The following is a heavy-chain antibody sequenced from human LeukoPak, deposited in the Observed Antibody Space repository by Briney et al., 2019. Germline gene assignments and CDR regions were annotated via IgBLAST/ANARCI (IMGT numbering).Heavy chain of an antibody. CDR3: SRGVTDPN. J-gene: IGHJ4*02. CDR2: INHSGST. V-gene: IGHV4-34*01. D-gene: IGHD3-16*01. CDR1: GGSLSGYY. Sequence: SETLSLTCAVYGGSLSGYYWSWIRQPPGKGLEWIGEINHSGSTNYNLSLKSRATISVDTSKNQFSLKLSSVTAADTAVYYCSRGVTDPNWGQGTLVTVSS.